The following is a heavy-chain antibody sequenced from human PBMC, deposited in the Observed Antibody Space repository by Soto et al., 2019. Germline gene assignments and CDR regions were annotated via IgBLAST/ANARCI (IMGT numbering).Heavy chain of an antibody. J-gene: IGHJ3*02. D-gene: IGHD6-13*01. CDR2: IIPIFGTA. V-gene: IGHV1-69*13. Sequence: ASVKVSCKASGGTFSRYAISWVRQAPGQGLEWMGGIIPIFGTANYAQKFQGRVTITADESTSTAYMELSSLRSEDTAVYYCARTSTAEAGRGAFGTWGQGTTVTV. CDR1: GGTFSRYA. CDR3: ARTSTAEAGRGAFGT.